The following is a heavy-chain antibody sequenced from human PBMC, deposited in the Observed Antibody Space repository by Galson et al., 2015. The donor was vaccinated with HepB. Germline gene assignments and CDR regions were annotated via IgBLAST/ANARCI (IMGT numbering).Heavy chain of an antibody. D-gene: IGHD2-21*02. CDR2: ISYSGIT. J-gene: IGHJ4*02. V-gene: IGHV4-59*01. CDR1: DDYISADH. Sequence: SEPLSLTCTVSDDYISADHWSWIRQSPGRGLEWIGWISYSGITNYKPSLESRVTISIDTSRSQFSLKLTYVTAADTAVYYCARRGCYGDACYQDYWGQGTLVTVSS. CDR3: ARRGCYGDACYQDY.